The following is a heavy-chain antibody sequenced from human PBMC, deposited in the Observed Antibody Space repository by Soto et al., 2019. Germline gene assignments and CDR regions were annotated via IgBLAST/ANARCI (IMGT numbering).Heavy chain of an antibody. CDR1: GFTFSSYG. J-gene: IGHJ6*03. D-gene: IGHD1-1*01. V-gene: IGHV3-33*01. CDR3: ARDPRRGRYYYMDV. Sequence: QVQLVESGGGVVQPGRSLRLSCAASGFTFSSYGMHWVHQAPGKGLEWVAVIWYDGSNKYYADSVKGRFTISRDNSKNTLYLQMNSLRAEDTAVYYCARDPRRGRYYYMDVWGKGTTVTVSS. CDR2: IWYDGSNK.